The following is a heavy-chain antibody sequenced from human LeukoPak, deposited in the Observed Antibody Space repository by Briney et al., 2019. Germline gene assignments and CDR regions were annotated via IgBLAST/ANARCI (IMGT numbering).Heavy chain of an antibody. J-gene: IGHJ4*02. CDR3: ARESSYYDSSGYYFDY. D-gene: IGHD3-22*01. CDR1: GFTFSSYG. Sequence: GGSLRLSCAASGFTFSSYGMHWVRQAPGKGLEWVAVISYDGSNKYYADSVKGRFTISRDNSKNTLYLQMNSLRAEDTAVYYCARESSYYDSSGYYFDYWGQGTLVTVSS. V-gene: IGHV3-30*03. CDR2: ISYDGSNK.